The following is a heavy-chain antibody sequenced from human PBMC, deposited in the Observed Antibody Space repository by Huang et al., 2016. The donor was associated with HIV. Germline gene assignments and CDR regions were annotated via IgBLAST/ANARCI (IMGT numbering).Heavy chain of an antibody. D-gene: IGHD6-19*01. CDR1: GYIFSSFG. CDR2: ISAYNVNT. J-gene: IGHJ4*02. CDR3: ARPHSGYSSGWLDY. Sequence: QVQLVQSGAEVKKPGASVKVSCKASGYIFSSFGISWVRQAPGQGLEWMGWISAYNVNTNYAQKFQGRVSMTTDTSTSTVYMELRSLRSDDTAVFYCARPHSGYSSGWLDYWGQGTLVTVSS. V-gene: IGHV1-18*01.